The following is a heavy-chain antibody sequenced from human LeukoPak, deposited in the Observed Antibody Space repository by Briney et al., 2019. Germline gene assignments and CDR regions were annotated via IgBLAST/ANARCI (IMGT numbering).Heavy chain of an antibody. V-gene: IGHV4-30-2*01. CDR3: ARDHSVTGYWYFDL. CDR2: IYHTGGT. J-gene: IGHJ2*01. Sequence: SETLSLTCAVSGGSISSGDYSWSWVRQPPGKGLEGIGYIYHTGGTFYNPSLKSRVTMSADRSKNPFSLELSSVTAADTAVYYCARDHSVTGYWYFDLWGRGTLVTVSS. CDR1: GGSISSGDYS. D-gene: IGHD2-21*02.